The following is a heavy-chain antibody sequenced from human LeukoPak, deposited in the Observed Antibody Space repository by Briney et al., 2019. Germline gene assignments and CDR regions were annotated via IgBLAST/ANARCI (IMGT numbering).Heavy chain of an antibody. J-gene: IGHJ4*02. CDR2: IYSGGST. D-gene: IGHD3-10*01. Sequence: PGGSLRLSCAASGFTVSSNYMSWVRQAPGKGLEWVSVIYSGGSTYYADSVKGRFTISRDNSKNTLYLQMNSLRAEVTAVYYCASALGSGIFDYWGQGTLVTVSS. CDR3: ASALGSGIFDY. CDR1: GFTVSSNY. V-gene: IGHV3-66*01.